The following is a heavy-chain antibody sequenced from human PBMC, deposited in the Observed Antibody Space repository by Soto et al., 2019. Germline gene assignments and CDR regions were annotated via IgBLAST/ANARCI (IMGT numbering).Heavy chain of an antibody. CDR2: INHSGST. V-gene: IGHV4-34*01. D-gene: IGHD4-17*01. CDR3: ARDRSPDGDSPARGMDV. J-gene: IGHJ6*02. CDR1: GGSFSGYY. Sequence: QVQLQQWGAGLLKPSETLSLTCAVYGGSFSGYYWSWIRQPPGKGLEWIGEINHSGSTHYNPSLKSRVTISVDTSKNQFSLQLSSVTAADTAVYYRARDRSPDGDSPARGMDVWGQGTTVTVSS.